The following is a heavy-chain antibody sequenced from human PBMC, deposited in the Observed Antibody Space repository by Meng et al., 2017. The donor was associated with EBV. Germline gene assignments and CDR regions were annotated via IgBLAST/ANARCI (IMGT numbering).Heavy chain of an antibody. J-gene: IGHJ5*02. Sequence: QTPSKGSAPSPVKPTPTLTLTCPFSGFSLSTSGVGVGWIRQTPGKALEWPALIYWDDDKRYSPSLKSRLTITKDTSKNQVVLTMTNMDPVDTATYYCAHRRDEYSSSWYGWFDPWGQGTLVTVSS. D-gene: IGHD6-13*01. CDR2: IYWDDDK. V-gene: IGHV2-5*02. CDR3: AHRRDEYSSSWYGWFDP. CDR1: GFSLSTSGVG.